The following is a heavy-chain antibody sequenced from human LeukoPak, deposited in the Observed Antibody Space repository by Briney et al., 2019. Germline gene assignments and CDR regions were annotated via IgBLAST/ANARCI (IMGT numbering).Heavy chain of an antibody. D-gene: IGHD3-10*01. CDR3: ARERTDYGSGSYYTDY. V-gene: IGHV4-59*01. Sequence: SETLSLTCTVSGGSISSYYWRWIRQPPGKGLEGIGYIYYSGSTNYNPSLKSGVTISVHTSKNQFPLKLSSVTAADAAVYYCARERTDYGSGSYYTDYWGQGTLVTVSS. J-gene: IGHJ4*02. CDR1: GGSISSYY. CDR2: IYYSGST.